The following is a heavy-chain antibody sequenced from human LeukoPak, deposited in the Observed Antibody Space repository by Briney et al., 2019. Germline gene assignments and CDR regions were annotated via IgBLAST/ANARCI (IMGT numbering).Heavy chain of an antibody. CDR3: AKARDFWSGYHYY. Sequence: AGSLRLSCAASGFTFSSYGMRWVRQAPGKGLEWVAVISYDGSNKYYADSVKGRFTISRDNSKNTLYLQMNSLRAEDTAVYYCAKARDFWSGYHYYWGQGTLVTVSS. V-gene: IGHV3-30*18. D-gene: IGHD3-3*01. CDR1: GFTFSSYG. J-gene: IGHJ4*02. CDR2: ISYDGSNK.